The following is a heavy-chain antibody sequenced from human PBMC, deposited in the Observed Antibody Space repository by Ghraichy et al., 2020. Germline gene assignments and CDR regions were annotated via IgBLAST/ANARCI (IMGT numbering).Heavy chain of an antibody. CDR1: GFSLSNARMG. CDR3: ARILESSGYYYGYYYYGMDV. Sequence: SGPTLVKPTETLTLTCTVSGFSLSNARMGVSWIRQPPGKALEWLAHIFSNDEKSYSTSLKSRLTISKDTSKSQVVLTMTNMDPVDTATYYCARILESSGYYYGYYYYGMDVWGQGTTVTVSS. CDR2: IFSNDEK. J-gene: IGHJ6*02. V-gene: IGHV2-26*01. D-gene: IGHD3-22*01.